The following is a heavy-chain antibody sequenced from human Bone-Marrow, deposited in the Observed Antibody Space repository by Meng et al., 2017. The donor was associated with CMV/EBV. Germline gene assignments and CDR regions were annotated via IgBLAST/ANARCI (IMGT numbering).Heavy chain of an antibody. J-gene: IGHJ6*02. CDR2: IYYSGST. Sequence: GSLRLSCTVSGGSISSSSYYWGWIRQPPGKGLEWIGSIYYSGSTYYNPSLKSRVTISVDTSKNQFSLKLSSVTAADTAVYYCARLSMSGMDVWGQGTTVTVYS. CDR3: ARLSMSGMDV. V-gene: IGHV4-39*07. D-gene: IGHD2-21*01. CDR1: GGSISSSSYY.